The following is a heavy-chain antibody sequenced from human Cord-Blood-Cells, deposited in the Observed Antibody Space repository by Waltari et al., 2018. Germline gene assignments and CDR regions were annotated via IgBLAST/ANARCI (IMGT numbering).Heavy chain of an antibody. CDR1: CYTFTSYG. J-gene: IGHJ6*02. CDR2: NSADHGNT. CDR3: AREKATAGTYYYYGMDV. D-gene: IGHD6-13*01. V-gene: IGHV1-18*01. Sequence: QVQLVQSGAEVKKPGASVKVSCKDSCYTFTSYGISWVRQAHGQGLEWMGMNSADHGNTNYEQKLQGRGTMTTDTSTSTAYMELRSLRSDDTAVYYCAREKATAGTYYYYGMDVWGQGTTVTVSS.